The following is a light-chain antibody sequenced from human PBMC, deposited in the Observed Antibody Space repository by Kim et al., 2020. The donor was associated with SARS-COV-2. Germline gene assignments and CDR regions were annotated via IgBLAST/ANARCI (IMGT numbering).Light chain of an antibody. V-gene: IGLV2-14*03. J-gene: IGLJ2*01. CDR1: SSDVGGYNY. Sequence: GQSITNSCTGTSSDVGGYNYVSWYQQHPGKVPKLMIYDVSSRPSGVSNRFSGSKSGNTASLTISGLQTEDEADYYCSSYTSSSTLVFGAGTQLTVL. CDR3: SSYTSSSTLV. CDR2: DVS.